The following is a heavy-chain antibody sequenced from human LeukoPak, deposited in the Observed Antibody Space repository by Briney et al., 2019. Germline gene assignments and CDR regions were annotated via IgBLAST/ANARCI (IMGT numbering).Heavy chain of an antibody. CDR3: ARVLVGAADY. Sequence: GRSLRLSCAASGFTFSSYAMYWVRQAPGKGLEWVAVISYDGSNKYYADSVKGRFTISRDNSKNTLYLQMNSLRAEDTAVYYCARVLVGAADYWGQGTLVTVSS. CDR2: ISYDGSNK. J-gene: IGHJ4*02. V-gene: IGHV3-30-3*01. CDR1: GFTFSSYA. D-gene: IGHD1-26*01.